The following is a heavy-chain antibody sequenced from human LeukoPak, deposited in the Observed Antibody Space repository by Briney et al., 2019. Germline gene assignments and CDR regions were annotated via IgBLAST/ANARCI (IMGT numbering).Heavy chain of an antibody. CDR2: IRSKASGGTT. J-gene: IGHJ5*02. V-gene: IGHV3-49*04. D-gene: IGHD3-10*01. Sequence: GRSLRLSCTASGFTYGDYAMSWVRQAPGKGLEGVGFIRSKASGGTTEYAASVKGRFTISRDESKSIAYLQMNSLKTEDTAVYYCTRGDGSGSSWGQGTLVTVSS. CDR3: TRGDGSGSS. CDR1: GFTYGDYA.